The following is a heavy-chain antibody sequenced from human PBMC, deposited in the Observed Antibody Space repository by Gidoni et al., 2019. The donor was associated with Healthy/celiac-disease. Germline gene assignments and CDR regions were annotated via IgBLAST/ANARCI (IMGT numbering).Heavy chain of an antibody. CDR1: GYTFTSYG. J-gene: IGHJ4*02. CDR2: ISAYNGNT. V-gene: IGHV1-18*04. D-gene: IGHD4-17*01. Sequence: QVQLVQSGAEVKKPGASVKVSCKASGYTFTSYGISWVRQAPGQGLEWMGWISAYNGNTNYAQKLQGRVTMTTDTSTSTAYMELRSLRSDDTAVYYCARDLATVTEAKPEPDFDYWGQGTLVTVSS. CDR3: ARDLATVTEAKPEPDFDY.